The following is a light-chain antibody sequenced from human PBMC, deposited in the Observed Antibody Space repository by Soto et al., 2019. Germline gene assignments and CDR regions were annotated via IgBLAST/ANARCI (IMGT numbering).Light chain of an antibody. V-gene: IGKV1-39*01. Sequence: DIQMTQSPSSLSASVGDRVTITCRSSQSISSYLNWYQQKPGKAPKLLIYAASSLQSWVPSRFSGSGSGTDFTLTISSLQPEEFATYYCQQSYSTLITFGQGTRLEIK. CDR2: AAS. CDR1: QSISSY. J-gene: IGKJ5*01. CDR3: QQSYSTLIT.